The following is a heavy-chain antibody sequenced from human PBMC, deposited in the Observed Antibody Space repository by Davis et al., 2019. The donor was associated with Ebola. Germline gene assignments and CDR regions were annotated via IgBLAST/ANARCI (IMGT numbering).Heavy chain of an antibody. CDR2: ISYDGSNK. D-gene: IGHD6-19*01. V-gene: IGHV3-30-3*01. Sequence: GGSLRLSCGASGITFSRHPMNWVRQAPGKGLEWVALISYDGSNKYYADSVKGRFTISRDNSKNTLYLQMDSLRAEDTAVYYCARGGSGSGWHYFDFWGQGTLVTVSS. J-gene: IGHJ4*02. CDR3: ARGGSGSGWHYFDF. CDR1: GITFSRHP.